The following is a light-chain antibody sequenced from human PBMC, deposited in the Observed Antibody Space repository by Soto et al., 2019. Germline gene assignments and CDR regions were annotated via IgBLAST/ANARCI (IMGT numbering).Light chain of an antibody. Sequence: DIQMTQSPSTLSASVGDRVAITCRASQSISTYLAWYQQKPGKAPKLLIYKASSLESGVPSRFSGSGSGTDFTLTISSLQPEDFATYYCQQANSFPITFGQGTRLEIK. CDR1: QSISTY. J-gene: IGKJ5*01. V-gene: IGKV1-5*03. CDR3: QQANSFPIT. CDR2: KAS.